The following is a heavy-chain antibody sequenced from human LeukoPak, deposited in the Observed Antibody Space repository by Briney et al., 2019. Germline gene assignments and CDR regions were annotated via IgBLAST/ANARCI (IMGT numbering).Heavy chain of an antibody. Sequence: GGSLRLSCAASGFTFSSYSMNWVRQAPGKGLEWVSYISSSSSIYYADSVKGRFTISRDKAKNTLYLQMNSLRAEDTAVYYCAKDYYDSSGYYYFSPFDIWGQGTMVTVSS. CDR1: GFTFSSYS. CDR3: AKDYYDSSGYYYFSPFDI. D-gene: IGHD3-22*01. CDR2: ISSSSSI. V-gene: IGHV3-21*05. J-gene: IGHJ3*02.